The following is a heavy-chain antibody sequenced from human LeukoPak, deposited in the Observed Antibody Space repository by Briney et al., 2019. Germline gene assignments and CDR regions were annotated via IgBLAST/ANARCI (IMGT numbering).Heavy chain of an antibody. CDR2: INPNSGGT. CDR1: GGTFSSYA. D-gene: IGHD6-19*01. CDR3: ARDSGQWLVQDFDY. J-gene: IGHJ4*02. Sequence: ASVKVSCKASGGTFSSYAISWVRQAPGRGLEWMGWINPNSGGTNYAQKFQGRVTMTRDTSISTAYMELSRLRSDDTAVYYCARDSGQWLVQDFDYWGQGTLVTVSS. V-gene: IGHV1-2*02.